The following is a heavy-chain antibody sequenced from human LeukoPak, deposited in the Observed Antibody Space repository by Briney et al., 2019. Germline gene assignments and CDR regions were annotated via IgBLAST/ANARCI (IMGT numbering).Heavy chain of an antibody. D-gene: IGHD3-22*01. CDR3: ARDPSLYYYDSSGYWDY. CDR1: GFTFGDYA. CDR2: IRSKAYGGTT. J-gene: IGHJ4*02. Sequence: PGGSLRLSCTASGFTFGDYAMSWVRQAPGKGLEWVGFIRSKAYGGTTEYAASVKGRFTISRDDSKSIAYLQMNSLKTEDTAVYYCARDPSLYYYDSSGYWDYWGQGTLVTVSS. V-gene: IGHV3-49*04.